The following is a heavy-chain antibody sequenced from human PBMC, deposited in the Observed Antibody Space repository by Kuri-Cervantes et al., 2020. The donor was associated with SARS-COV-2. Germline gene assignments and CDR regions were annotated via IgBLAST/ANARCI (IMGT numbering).Heavy chain of an antibody. CDR1: GGSISSYY. CDR3: ARDGWGSSFDY. J-gene: IGHJ4*02. D-gene: IGHD7-27*01. CDR2: IYYSWST. V-gene: IGHV4-59*12. Sequence: SETLSLTCTVSGGSISSYYWSWIRQPPGKGLEWIGYIYYSWSTNYNPSLKSRVTISVDTSKNQFYLKLSSVTAADTAVYYCARDGWGSSFDYWGQGTLVTVSS.